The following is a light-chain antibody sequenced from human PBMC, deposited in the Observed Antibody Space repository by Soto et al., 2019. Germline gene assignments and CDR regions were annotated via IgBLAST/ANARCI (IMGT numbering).Light chain of an antibody. CDR2: GAS. Sequence: DIAMTQSPGTLSLSPGERVTLSCRASQTVRSSFVAWYQQKPGQAPRLLIYGASTRATGNPDRFSGSVSGTDFTLTISSLEPEDLAVYYCQHYGRSSWTFGQGTKVEIK. V-gene: IGKV3-20*01. CDR3: QHYGRSSWT. J-gene: IGKJ1*01. CDR1: QTVRSSF.